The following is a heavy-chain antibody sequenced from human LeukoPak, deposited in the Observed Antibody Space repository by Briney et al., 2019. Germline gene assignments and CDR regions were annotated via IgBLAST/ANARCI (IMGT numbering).Heavy chain of an antibody. D-gene: IGHD1-26*01. CDR2: IKQDGSEK. V-gene: IGHV3-7*03. Sequence: GGSLRLSCTASGLTLSNYWMIWVRQAPGKGLQWVAKIKQDGSEKYYVDSVKGRFTISRDNAENSLYLQMNGLRVEDTAVYYCAAGSSGNPYFWGQGTLVTVSS. CDR1: GLTLSNYW. J-gene: IGHJ4*02. CDR3: AAGSSGNPYF.